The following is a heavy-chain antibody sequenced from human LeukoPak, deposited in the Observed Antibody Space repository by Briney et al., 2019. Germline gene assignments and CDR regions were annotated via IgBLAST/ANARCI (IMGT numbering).Heavy chain of an antibody. CDR3: ARGTLTVTTGLEFDY. CDR1: SGSISTSNYY. CDR2: IYHSGST. V-gene: IGHV4-39*07. D-gene: IGHD4-17*01. Sequence: PSETLSLTCTVSSGSISTSNYYWGWVRQPPGKALEWIGSIYHSGSTYYNPSLKSRVTISVDTSKNQFSLKLSSVTAADTTVYYCARGTLTVTTGLEFDYWGQGTLVTVSS. J-gene: IGHJ4*02.